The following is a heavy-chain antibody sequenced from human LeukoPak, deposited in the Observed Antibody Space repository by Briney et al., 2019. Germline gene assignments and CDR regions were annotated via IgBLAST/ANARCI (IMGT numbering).Heavy chain of an antibody. Sequence: ASVTVSFKASGGTFSTYAISWVRQAPGQGLEWMGGFDPEDGETIYAQKFQGRVTMTEDTSTDTAYMELSSLRSEDTAVYYCATDPSLGYYDSSGYYYGYWGQGTLVTVSS. CDR2: FDPEDGET. CDR1: GGTFSTYA. V-gene: IGHV1-24*01. CDR3: ATDPSLGYYDSSGYYYGY. J-gene: IGHJ4*02. D-gene: IGHD3-22*01.